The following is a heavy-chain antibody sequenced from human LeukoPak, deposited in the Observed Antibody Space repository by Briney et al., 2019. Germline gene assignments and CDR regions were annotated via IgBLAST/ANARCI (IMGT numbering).Heavy chain of an antibody. CDR1: GFTFDDYA. J-gene: IGHJ3*02. Sequence: PGGSLRLSCAASGFTFDDYAMHWVRQAPGKGLEWVSGISWNSGSIGYADSVKARFTISRDNAKNSLYLQMNSLRAEDTALYYCAKDGAVAGIRLAFDIWGQGTMVTVSS. V-gene: IGHV3-9*01. D-gene: IGHD6-19*01. CDR2: ISWNSGSI. CDR3: AKDGAVAGIRLAFDI.